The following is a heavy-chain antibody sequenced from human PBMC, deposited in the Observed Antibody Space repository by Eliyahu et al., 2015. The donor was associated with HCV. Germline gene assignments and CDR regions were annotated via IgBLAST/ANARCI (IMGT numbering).Heavy chain of an antibody. CDR1: GFSLSTSGMC. CDR3: ARMLYDYGDYVVESTQYYFDY. Sequence: QVTLRESGPALVKPTQTLTLTCTFSGFSLSTSGMCVSWIRQPPGKALEWLALIDWDDDKYYSTSLKTRLTISKDTSKNQVVLTMTNMDPVDTATYYCARMLYDYGDYVVESTQYYFDYWGQGTLVTVSS. V-gene: IGHV2-70*01. D-gene: IGHD4-17*01. CDR2: IDWDDDK. J-gene: IGHJ4*02.